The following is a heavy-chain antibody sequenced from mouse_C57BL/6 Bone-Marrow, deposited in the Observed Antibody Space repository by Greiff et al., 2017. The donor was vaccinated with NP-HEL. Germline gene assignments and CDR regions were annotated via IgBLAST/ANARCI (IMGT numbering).Heavy chain of an antibody. J-gene: IGHJ1*03. Sequence: EVQGVESGGGLVKPGGSLKLSCAASGFTFSSYAMSWVRQTPEKRLEWVATISDGGSYTYYPDNVKGRFTISRDNAKNNLYLQMSHLKSEDTAMYYCAREYFFWYFDVWGTGTTVTVSS. V-gene: IGHV5-4*01. CDR3: AREYFFWYFDV. CDR2: ISDGGSYT. CDR1: GFTFSSYA.